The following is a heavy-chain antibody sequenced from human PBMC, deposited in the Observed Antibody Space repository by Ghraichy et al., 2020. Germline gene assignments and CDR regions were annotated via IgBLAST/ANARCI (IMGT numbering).Heavy chain of an antibody. CDR1: GFTFSSYW. Sequence: GESLNISCAASGFTFSSYWMSWVRQAPGKGLEWVANIKRDGSEKYYVASVKGRFTVSRDNAKNSLYLQMNSLRAEDTAVYYCARDHKSMGGLIWGQGTMVTVSS. CDR3: ARDHKSMGGLI. CDR2: IKRDGSEK. V-gene: IGHV3-7*01. D-gene: IGHD2/OR15-2a*01. J-gene: IGHJ3*02.